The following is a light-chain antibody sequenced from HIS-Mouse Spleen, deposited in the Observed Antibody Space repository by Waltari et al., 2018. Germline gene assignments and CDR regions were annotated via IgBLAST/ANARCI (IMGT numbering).Light chain of an antibody. CDR3: NSTDSSGNHGV. CDR1: SLRSIY. CDR2: GNN. J-gene: IGLJ2*01. Sequence: SSALTHTPAVCVALGQGEGLMRQGGSLRSIYSIGYQQKPGQAPVLVIYGNNNRPPGIPERFSGSSSGKTATLTITGAQAEDEADYYCNSTDSSGNHGVFGGGTKLTVL. V-gene: IGLV3-19*01.